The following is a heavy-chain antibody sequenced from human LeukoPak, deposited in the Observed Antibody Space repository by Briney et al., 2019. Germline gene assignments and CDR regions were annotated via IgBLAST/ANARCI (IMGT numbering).Heavy chain of an antibody. J-gene: IGHJ4*02. CDR2: IYYSGST. CDR3: ARSGDITMVRGVTPYYFDY. CDR1: GGSMSSSSYF. Sequence: SETLSLTCTVSGGSMSSSSYFWGWIRQPPGKGLEWIGSIYYSGSTFYNPSLKSRVTISVDTSKNQFSLKLSSVTAADTAVYYCARSGDITMVRGVTPYYFDYWGQGTLVTVSS. V-gene: IGHV4-39*07. D-gene: IGHD3-10*01.